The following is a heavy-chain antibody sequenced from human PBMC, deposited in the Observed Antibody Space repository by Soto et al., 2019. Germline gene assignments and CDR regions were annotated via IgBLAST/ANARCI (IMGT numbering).Heavy chain of an antibody. V-gene: IGHV3-23*01. CDR1: GFTFSAYA. CDR3: AKDPNGDYVGGFDM. Sequence: EVQRLESGGGLVQPGGSLRLSWAASGFTFSAYAMSWVRQSPGKGLEWVSGMSASRGRTYYTYSEKGRFTISSDTSKNPMDLQMNSLRAEATAVYYCAKDPNGDYVGGFDMWGQGTMVTVSS. D-gene: IGHD4-17*01. J-gene: IGHJ3*02. CDR2: MSASRGRT.